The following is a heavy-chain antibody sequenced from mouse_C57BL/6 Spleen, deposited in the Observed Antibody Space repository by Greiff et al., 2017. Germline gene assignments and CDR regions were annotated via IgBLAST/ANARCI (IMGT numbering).Heavy chain of an antibody. CDR2: ISSGSSTI. Sequence: DVKLVESGGGLVKPGGSLKLSCAASGFTFSDYGMHLVRQAPEKGLEWVAYISSGSSTIYYADTVKGRFTISRDNAKNTLFLQMTSLRSEDTAMYYCARGWKGFAYWGQGTLVTVSA. D-gene: IGHD2-3*01. CDR3: ARGWKGFAY. CDR1: GFTFSDYG. J-gene: IGHJ3*01. V-gene: IGHV5-17*01.